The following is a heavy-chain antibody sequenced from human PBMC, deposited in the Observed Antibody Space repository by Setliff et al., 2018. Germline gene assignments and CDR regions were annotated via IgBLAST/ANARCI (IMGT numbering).Heavy chain of an antibody. CDR3: ATGLGQYFDY. D-gene: IGHD3-9*01. CDR2: IKSNPDGGTT. CDR1: GFTFRNLW. V-gene: IGHV3-15*01. J-gene: IGHJ4*02. Sequence: SGGSLRLSCVASGFTFRNLWMTWVRQAPGKGLEWVGRIKSNPDGGTTDYAAHVKGRFTISRDDSKNMLYLQMNSLNTEDTAVYYCATGLGQYFDYWGQGSLVTVSS.